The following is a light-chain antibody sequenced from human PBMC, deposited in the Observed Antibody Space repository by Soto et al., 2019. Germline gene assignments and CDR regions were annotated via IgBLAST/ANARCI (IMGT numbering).Light chain of an antibody. CDR1: QSISRS. CDR3: QQYGSSLFS. CDR2: AAS. V-gene: IGKV3-20*01. J-gene: IGKJ3*01. Sequence: EIVLTQSPAILSVSPVERATLSCRASQSISRSLAWYQQKPGQAPRLLIYAASSRATGIPDRFSGSGSGTDFTLTISRLEPEDFAVYYCQQYGSSLFSFGPGTKVDIK.